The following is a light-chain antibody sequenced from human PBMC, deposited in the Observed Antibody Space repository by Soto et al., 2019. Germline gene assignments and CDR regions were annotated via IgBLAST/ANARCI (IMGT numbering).Light chain of an antibody. Sequence: DIVMTQSPLSLPVTPGEPASISCRSSQSLLHSNGYNYLDWYLQKPGQSPQVLIYLGSNRSSGVPDRFSGSGSGTDSTLKISRVEAEVVGVYYCMQATQFPRTFGQGTKVDIK. CDR1: QSLLHSNGYNY. V-gene: IGKV2-28*01. J-gene: IGKJ1*01. CDR2: LGS. CDR3: MQATQFPRT.